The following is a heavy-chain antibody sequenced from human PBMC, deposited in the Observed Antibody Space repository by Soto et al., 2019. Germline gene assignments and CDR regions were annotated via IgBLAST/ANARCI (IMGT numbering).Heavy chain of an antibody. J-gene: IGHJ6*02. CDR1: GGSISSGGYY. D-gene: IGHD3-10*01. Sequence: SETLSLTCTVSGGSISSGGYYWSWIRQHPGKGLEWIGYIYYSGSTYYNPSLKSRVTISVDTSKNQFSLKLSSVTAADTAVYYCARERNGSGSYLSGYYYGMDVWGQGTTVTVSS. V-gene: IGHV4-31*03. CDR2: IYYSGST. CDR3: ARERNGSGSYLSGYYYGMDV.